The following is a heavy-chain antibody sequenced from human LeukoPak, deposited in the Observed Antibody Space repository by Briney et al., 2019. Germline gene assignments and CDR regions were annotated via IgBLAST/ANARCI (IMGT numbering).Heavy chain of an antibody. CDR1: GFTFSSYA. D-gene: IGHD3-22*01. V-gene: IGHV3-23*01. CDR3: AREGLSYYYDSSGYSPFDY. CDR2: ISGSGGST. J-gene: IGHJ4*02. Sequence: GGSLRLSCAASGFTFSSYAMSWVRQAPGKGLEWVSAISGSGGSTYYADSVKGRFTISRDNSKNTLYLQMNSLRAEDTAVYYCAREGLSYYYDSSGYSPFDYWGQGTLVTVSS.